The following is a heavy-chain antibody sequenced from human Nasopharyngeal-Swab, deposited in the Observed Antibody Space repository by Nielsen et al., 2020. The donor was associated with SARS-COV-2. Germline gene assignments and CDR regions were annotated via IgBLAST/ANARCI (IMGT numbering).Heavy chain of an antibody. V-gene: IGHV4-59*01. CDR3: ARDMGESSGWPDPFDY. D-gene: IGHD6-19*01. J-gene: IGHJ4*02. CDR2: IYYSGST. Sequence: WIRQPPGKGLGWIGYIYYSGSTNYNPSLRGRVTISVDTSKNQFSLKLSSVTAADTAVYYCARDMGESSGWPDPFDYWGQGTLVTVSS.